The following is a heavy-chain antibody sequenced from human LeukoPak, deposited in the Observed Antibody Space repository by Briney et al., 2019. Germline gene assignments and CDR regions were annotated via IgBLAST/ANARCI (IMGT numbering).Heavy chain of an antibody. CDR1: GFTFSSYW. Sequence: GGSLRLSCAASGFTFSSYWMHWVRQAPGKGLVWVSHINTDGSSTTYADSVKGRLTISRDNAKNTLYLQMNSLRAEDTAVYYCARQGYSSGKWGQGTLVTVSS. CDR2: INTDGSST. J-gene: IGHJ4*02. V-gene: IGHV3-74*01. D-gene: IGHD6-19*01. CDR3: ARQGYSSGK.